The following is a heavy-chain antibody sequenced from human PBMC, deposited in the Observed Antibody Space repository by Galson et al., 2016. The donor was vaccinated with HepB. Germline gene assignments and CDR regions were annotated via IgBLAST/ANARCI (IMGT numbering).Heavy chain of an antibody. CDR1: GFTFSNSA. V-gene: IGHV3-23*01. D-gene: IGHD3-3*01. Sequence: SLRLSCAASGFTFSNSAMSWVRQAPGKGLEWVSAISGSGGRPHYADSVKGRFTISRDNSKNTLYLQMNSLRVEDTALYYCAKDIRSGFYSRWFDPWGQGTLVTVSS. CDR2: ISGSGGRP. J-gene: IGHJ5*02. CDR3: AKDIRSGFYSRWFDP.